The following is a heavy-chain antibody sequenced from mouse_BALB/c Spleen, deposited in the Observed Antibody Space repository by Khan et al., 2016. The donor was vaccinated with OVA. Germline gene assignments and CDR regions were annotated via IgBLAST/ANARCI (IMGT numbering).Heavy chain of an antibody. CDR3: AVIYHYGSWFAY. CDR1: GYSFTDYN. J-gene: IGHJ2*01. CDR2: IDPYNGGT. Sequence: EVKVVESGPDLVKPGTSVKVSCKASGYSFTDYNMFWVKQSLGKSLEWIGYIDPYNGGTNYNRKFMGKATLTVDKSSSTAFMHLNSLTSEDSAVYYCAVIYHYGSWFAYWGQGTTLTVSS. V-gene: IGHV1S135*01. D-gene: IGHD1-1*01.